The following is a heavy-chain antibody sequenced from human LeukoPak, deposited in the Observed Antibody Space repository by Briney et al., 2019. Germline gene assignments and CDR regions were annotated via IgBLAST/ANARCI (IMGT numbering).Heavy chain of an antibody. D-gene: IGHD4-17*01. CDR1: GFTVSSNY. CDR2: MYSGGST. J-gene: IGHJ4*02. Sequence: PGGSLRLSCAASGFTVSSNYMSWVRQAPGKGLEWVSVMYSGGSTYYADSVKGRFTLSSDNSKNTLYLQMNSLRAEDTAVYYCARDGYGDYLYFDYWGQGTLVTVSS. CDR3: ARDGYGDYLYFDY. V-gene: IGHV3-66*01.